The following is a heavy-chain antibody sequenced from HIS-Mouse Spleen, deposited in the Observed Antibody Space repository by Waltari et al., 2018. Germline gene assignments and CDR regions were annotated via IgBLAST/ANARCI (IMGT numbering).Heavy chain of an antibody. D-gene: IGHD6-19*01. J-gene: IGHJ4*02. CDR3: ARIAEGYSSGWYAFDY. CDR1: GFSLSTSGMC. Sequence: QVTLRESGPALVKPTQPLPLTCTFSGFSLSTSGMCVSWIRQPPGKALEWLARIDWDDDKYYSTSLKTRLTIAKDTSKNQVVLTMTNMDPVDTATYYCARIAEGYSSGWYAFDYWGQGTLVTVSS. CDR2: IDWDDDK. V-gene: IGHV2-70*15.